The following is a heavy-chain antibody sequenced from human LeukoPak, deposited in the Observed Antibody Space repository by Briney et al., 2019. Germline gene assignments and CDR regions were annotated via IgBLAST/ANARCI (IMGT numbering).Heavy chain of an antibody. Sequence: SETLSLTCTVSGGSVSSGSYYWSWIRQPPGKGLEWIGYIYYSGSTNYSPSLKSRVTISVDTSKNQFSLNLSSVTAADSAVYYCARGRGYSSSWYWFDPWGQGTLVTVSS. CDR3: ARGRGYSSSWYWFDP. J-gene: IGHJ5*02. CDR1: GGSVSSGSYY. V-gene: IGHV4-61*01. D-gene: IGHD6-13*01. CDR2: IYYSGST.